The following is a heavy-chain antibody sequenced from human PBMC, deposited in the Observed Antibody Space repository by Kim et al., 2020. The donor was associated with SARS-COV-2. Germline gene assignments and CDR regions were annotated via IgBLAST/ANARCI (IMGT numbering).Heavy chain of an antibody. V-gene: IGHV1-3*01. Sequence: ASVKVSCKASGYTFTSYAMHWVRQAPGQRLEWMGWINAGNGNTKYSQKFQGRVTITRDTSASTAYMELSSLRSEDTAVYYCARPPHIVVVTATLAEYFQHWSQGTLVTVSS. D-gene: IGHD2-21*02. CDR3: ARPPHIVVVTATLAEYFQH. CDR2: INAGNGNT. CDR1: GYTFTSYA. J-gene: IGHJ1*01.